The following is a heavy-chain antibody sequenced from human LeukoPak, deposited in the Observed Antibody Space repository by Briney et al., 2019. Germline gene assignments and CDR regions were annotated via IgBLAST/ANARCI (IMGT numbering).Heavy chain of an antibody. J-gene: IGHJ3*02. CDR3: ARETVTTFNAFDI. V-gene: IGHV1-2*06. CDR2: INPNSGDI. D-gene: IGHD4-17*01. CDR1: GYIFTGYY. Sequence: GASVKVSRKTSGYIFTGYYMHWVRQAPGQGLEWMGRINPNSGDINYAQKFQGRVTMTRDTSISTAFMELTSLRSDDTAVYYCARETVTTFNAFDIWGQGTMVTVSS.